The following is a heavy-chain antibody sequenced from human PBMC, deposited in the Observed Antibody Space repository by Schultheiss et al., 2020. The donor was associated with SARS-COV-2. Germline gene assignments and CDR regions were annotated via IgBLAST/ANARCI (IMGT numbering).Heavy chain of an antibody. CDR1: GGSISSSNW. Sequence: SETLSLTCAVSGGSISSSNWWSWVRQPPGKGLEWIGEINHSGSTNYNPSLKSRVTISVDTSKNQFSLKLSSVTAADTAVYYCARMVVVAATLGWFDPWGQGTLVPVSS. CDR3: ARMVVVAATLGWFDP. V-gene: IGHV4-4*02. D-gene: IGHD2-15*01. J-gene: IGHJ5*02. CDR2: INHSGST.